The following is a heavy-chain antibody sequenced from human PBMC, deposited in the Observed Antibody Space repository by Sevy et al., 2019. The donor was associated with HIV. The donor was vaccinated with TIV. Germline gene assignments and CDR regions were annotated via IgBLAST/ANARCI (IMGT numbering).Heavy chain of an antibody. J-gene: IGHJ4*02. Sequence: SETLSLTCTVSGGSISSYYWSWIRQLAGKGLEWIGRIYTSGSTNYNPSLKSRVTMSVDTSKNQFSLKLSSVTAADTAVYYCARDNSQAGAAHDYWGQGTLVTVSS. D-gene: IGHD6-6*01. CDR1: GGSISSYY. CDR3: ARDNSQAGAAHDY. V-gene: IGHV4-4*07. CDR2: IYTSGST.